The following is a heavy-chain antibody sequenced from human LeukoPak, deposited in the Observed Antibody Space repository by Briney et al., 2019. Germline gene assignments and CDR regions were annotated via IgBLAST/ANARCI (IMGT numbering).Heavy chain of an antibody. Sequence: GSSVKVSCKASGYTFTSYGISWVRQAPGQGLEWMGWISAYNGNSKYAQKLQGRVTMTTDTSTTTAYMELRSLRSDDTAVYYCARVEMATTVYFDYWGQGTLVTVSS. CDR2: ISAYNGNS. D-gene: IGHD5-24*01. CDR3: ARVEMATTVYFDY. J-gene: IGHJ4*02. V-gene: IGHV1-18*01. CDR1: GYTFTSYG.